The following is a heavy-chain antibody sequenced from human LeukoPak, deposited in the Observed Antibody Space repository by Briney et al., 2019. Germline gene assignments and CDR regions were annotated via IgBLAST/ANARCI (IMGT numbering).Heavy chain of an antibody. CDR2: ISRSGSDV. CDR1: GITFSSYN. J-gene: IGHJ4*02. CDR3: VRGPERGSRSPGVH. D-gene: IGHD3-10*01. V-gene: IGHV3-21*06. Sequence: GGSLRLSCTTSGITFSSYNMNWVRQAPGKGLEWVSSISRSGSDVYHADSVKGRFTISRDNAKNSLFLQMNSLKVEDTAVYYCVRGPERGSRSPGVHWGQGTLVTVSS.